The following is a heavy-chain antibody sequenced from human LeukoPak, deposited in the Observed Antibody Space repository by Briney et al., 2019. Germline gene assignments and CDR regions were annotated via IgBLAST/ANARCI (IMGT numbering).Heavy chain of an antibody. J-gene: IGHJ6*02. V-gene: IGHV3-33*01. CDR3: AREGMYYDILTGDYGMDV. D-gene: IGHD3-9*01. Sequence: GGSLRLSCAASGFTFSSYGMHWVRQAPGKGLEWVAVIWYDGSNKYYADSVKGRFTTSRDNSKNTLYLQMNSLRAEDTAVYYCAREGMYYDILTGDYGMDVWGQGTTVTVSS. CDR1: GFTFSSYG. CDR2: IWYDGSNK.